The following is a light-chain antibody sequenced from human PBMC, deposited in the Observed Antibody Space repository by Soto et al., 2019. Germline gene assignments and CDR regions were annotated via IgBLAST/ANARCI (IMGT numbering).Light chain of an antibody. CDR3: QTRGTGIHVG. CDR2: LDSDGSH. V-gene: IGLV4-69*01. Sequence: QPVLTQSPSASASLGASVKLTCTLSSGHSSYAIAWHQQQPEKGPRYLMKLDSDGSHTKGDAIPDRFSGSSSGAERYLTIPGLQSEDEADYYRQTRGTGIHVGFGGGTKPTVL. J-gene: IGLJ2*01. CDR1: SGHSSYA.